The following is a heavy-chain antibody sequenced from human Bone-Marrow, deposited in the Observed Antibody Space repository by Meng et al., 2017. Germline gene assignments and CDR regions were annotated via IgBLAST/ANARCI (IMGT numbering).Heavy chain of an antibody. D-gene: IGHD6-13*01. Sequence: QVPLHPWGAGLLKPSQTLSLTCTGSGGSISSGGYYWSWIRQHPGKGLEWIGYIYYSGSTYYNPSLKSLVTISVDTSKNQFSLKLSSVTAADTAVYYCARWAPSSRTFDYWGQGTLVTVSS. CDR2: IYYSGST. CDR3: ARWAPSSRTFDY. V-gene: IGHV4-31*01. CDR1: GGSISSGGYY. J-gene: IGHJ4*02.